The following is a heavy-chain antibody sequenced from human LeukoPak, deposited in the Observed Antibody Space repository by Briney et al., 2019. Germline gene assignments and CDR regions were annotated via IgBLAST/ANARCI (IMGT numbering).Heavy chain of an antibody. V-gene: IGHV3-21*04. CDR3: ARDYYDSMAFDY. CDR1: GFTFNTFT. CDR2: ISSGANHI. Sequence: PGGSLRLSCAASGFTFNTFTMNWVRQAPGKGLEWVASISSGANHIYYADSVKGRLTISRDDAKTSLYLQMISLRVEDTAVYYCARDYYDSMAFDYWGQGILVTVSS. D-gene: IGHD3-22*01. J-gene: IGHJ4*02.